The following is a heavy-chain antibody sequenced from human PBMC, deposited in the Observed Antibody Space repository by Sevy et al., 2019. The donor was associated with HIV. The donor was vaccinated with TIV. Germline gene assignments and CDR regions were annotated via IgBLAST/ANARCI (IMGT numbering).Heavy chain of an antibody. D-gene: IGHD6-13*01. V-gene: IGHV1-18*01. J-gene: IGHJ4*02. CDR2: ISSYNGNT. CDR1: GYTFSNYG. Sequence: ASVKVSCKASGYTFSNYGINWVRRAPGHGLEWMGWISSYNGNTNYAQKFQGRVTMTIDTPTSTGYMELRSLRSDDTAMYYCARDRVPYSSSCEFDYWGQGTLVTVSS. CDR3: ARDRVPYSSSCEFDY.